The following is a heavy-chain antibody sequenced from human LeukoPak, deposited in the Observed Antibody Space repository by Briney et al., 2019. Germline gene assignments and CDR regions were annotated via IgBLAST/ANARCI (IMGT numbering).Heavy chain of an antibody. V-gene: IGHV4-4*07. CDR1: GGSISSYY. J-gene: IGHJ6*03. CDR2: IYTSGTT. Sequence: PSETLSLTCTVSGGSISSYYWNWIRQPAGKGLEWIGRIYTSGTTNYNPSFKSRVTISVDTSRNQFSLKLNSVTAADTAVYYCARFPGGAEYRHYYYMDVWGKGTTVTVSS. D-gene: IGHD1-14*01. CDR3: ARFPGGAEYRHYYYMDV.